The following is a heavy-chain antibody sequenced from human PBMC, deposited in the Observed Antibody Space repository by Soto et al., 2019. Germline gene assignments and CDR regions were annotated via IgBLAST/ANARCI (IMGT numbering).Heavy chain of an antibody. Sequence: GGSLRLSCAASGFTFSSYVMHWVRQAPGKGLEWVAAISYDGSNKYYADSVKGRFTISRDNSKSTLFLQMNSLRADDTAVYYCTKGRYISSWYCDYWGQGTLVTVSS. CDR1: GFTFSSYV. D-gene: IGHD6-13*01. CDR3: TKGRYISSWYCDY. J-gene: IGHJ4*02. V-gene: IGHV3-30*18. CDR2: ISYDGSNK.